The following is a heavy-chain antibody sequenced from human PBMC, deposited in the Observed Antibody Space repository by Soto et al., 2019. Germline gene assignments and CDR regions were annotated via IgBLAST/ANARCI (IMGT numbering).Heavy chain of an antibody. CDR3: ARQYVSGGSRFDP. CDR1: GFTFSDYS. Sequence: VQLVESGGGLVKPGGSLRLSCAASGFTFSDYSMNWVRQAPGKGLEWVSSISGSSSNIYYADSVKGRFTISRVNAKNSLYLQMTSLRAEDTPSLYCARQYVSGGSRFDPWGQGTLVTISS. D-gene: IGHD3-10*01. J-gene: IGHJ5*02. CDR2: ISGSSSNI. V-gene: IGHV3-21*01.